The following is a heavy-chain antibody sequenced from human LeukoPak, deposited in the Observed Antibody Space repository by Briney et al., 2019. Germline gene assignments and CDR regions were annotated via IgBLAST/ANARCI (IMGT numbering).Heavy chain of an antibody. J-gene: IGHJ4*02. V-gene: IGHV4-61*02. CDR1: GGSISSGSYY. CDR3: ARRRFVVVPAAIDYFDY. CDR2: IYTSGST. D-gene: IGHD2-2*02. Sequence: KPSETLSLTCTVSGGSISSGSYYWSWIRQPAGKGLEWIGRIYTSGSTNYNPSLKSRVTISVDTSKNQFSLKLSSVTAADTAVYYCARRRFVVVPAAIDYFDYWGQGTLVTVSS.